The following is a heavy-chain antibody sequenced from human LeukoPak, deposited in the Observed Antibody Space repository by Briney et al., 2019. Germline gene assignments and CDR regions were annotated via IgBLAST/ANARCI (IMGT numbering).Heavy chain of an antibody. D-gene: IGHD3-16*02. V-gene: IGHV3-48*04. J-gene: IGHJ4*02. CDR2: ISSSSSTI. CDR1: GFTFSSYS. CDR3: ARVMITFGGVIVHAFDY. Sequence: GGSLRLSCAASGFTFSSYSMNWVRQAPGKGLEWVSYISSSSSTIYYADSVKGRFTISRDNAKNSLYLQMNSLRAEDTAVYYCARVMITFGGVIVHAFDYWGQGTLVTVSS.